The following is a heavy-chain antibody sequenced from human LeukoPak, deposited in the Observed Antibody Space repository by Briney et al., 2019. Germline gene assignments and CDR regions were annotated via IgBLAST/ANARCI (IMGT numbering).Heavy chain of an antibody. CDR3: ARGCRDTNCTPFDY. Sequence: GGSLRLSCAASGFAFRNYAMSWVRQAPGKGLEWVSNVCGSGDCKHYAHSVRGRFTISRDNSKKTLDLQMVGLKGDDTAVYYCARGCRDTNCTPFDYWGQGSLVTVS. CDR1: GFAFRNYA. CDR2: VCGSGDCK. J-gene: IGHJ4*02. V-gene: IGHV3-23*01. D-gene: IGHD2-8*01.